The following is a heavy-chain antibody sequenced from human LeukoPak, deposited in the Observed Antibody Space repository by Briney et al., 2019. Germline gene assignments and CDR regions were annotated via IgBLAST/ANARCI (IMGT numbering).Heavy chain of an antibody. D-gene: IGHD1-1*01. V-gene: IGHV4-61*05. CDR3: ARNHRGAGTTFGY. Sequence: SETLSLTCTVSGGSISSSSYYWGWFRQPPGKGLEWIGYIYYSGSTNYNPSLKSRVTISVDTSKNQFSLKLSSVTAADTAVYYCARNHRGAGTTFGYWGQGTLVTVSS. J-gene: IGHJ4*02. CDR1: GGSISSSSYY. CDR2: IYYSGST.